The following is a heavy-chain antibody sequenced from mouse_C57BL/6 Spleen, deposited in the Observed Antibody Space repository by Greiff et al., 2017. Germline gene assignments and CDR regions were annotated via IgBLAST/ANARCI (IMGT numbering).Heavy chain of an antibody. D-gene: IGHD2-4*01. CDR2: ISDGGSYT. Sequence: EVKLQESGGGLVKPGGSLKLSCAASGFTFSSYAMSWVRQTPEKRLEWVATISDGGSYTYYPDNVKGRFTISRDNAKNNLYLQMSHLKSEDTAMYYCAREGDYDSYYFDYWGQGTTLTVSS. CDR3: AREGDYDSYYFDY. V-gene: IGHV5-4*01. CDR1: GFTFSSYA. J-gene: IGHJ2*01.